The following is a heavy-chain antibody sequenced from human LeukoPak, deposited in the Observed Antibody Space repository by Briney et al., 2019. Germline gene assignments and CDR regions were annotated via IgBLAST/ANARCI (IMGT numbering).Heavy chain of an antibody. CDR3: AKARGFLGRLADY. J-gene: IGHJ4*02. CDR1: GCTFSNYA. Sequence: PGGSLRLSCAYSGCTFSNYAMSWVRQAPGKGLEWVSGISGAGSGTYYADSVKGRFTISRDNSKSTLYLQMNSLGAEDTAVCYCAKARGFLGRLADYWGQGTLVTVSS. CDR2: ISGAGSGT. D-gene: IGHD3-3*01. V-gene: IGHV3-23*01.